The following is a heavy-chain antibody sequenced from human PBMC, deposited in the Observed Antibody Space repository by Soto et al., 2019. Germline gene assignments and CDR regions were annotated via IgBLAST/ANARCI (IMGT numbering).Heavy chain of an antibody. CDR3: ARCRLWGSGYYAGWFDP. V-gene: IGHV4-31*03. D-gene: IGHD3-22*01. Sequence: QVQLQESGPGLVKPSQTLSLTCTVSVGSISSGGYYWSWIRQHPGKGLEWIGYIYYSGSTYYNPSLKSRVTISVDRSKNQFSLKLSSVTAADTAVYYCARCRLWGSGYYAGWFDPWGQGTLVTVSS. CDR2: IYYSGST. CDR1: VGSISSGGYY. J-gene: IGHJ5*02.